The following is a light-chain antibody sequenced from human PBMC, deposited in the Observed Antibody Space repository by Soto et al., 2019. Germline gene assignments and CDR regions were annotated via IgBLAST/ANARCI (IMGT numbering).Light chain of an antibody. CDR2: AAS. J-gene: IGKJ3*01. CDR3: QQLNSYLV. CDR1: QGISSY. Sequence: DIQLTQSPSFLSASVGDRVTITCRASQGISSYLAWYQQKPGKAPKLLIYAASTLQSGVPSRFSGSGSGTEFTLKISNVQPEDFAVYYRQQLNSYLVFGPGTKVDIK. V-gene: IGKV1-9*01.